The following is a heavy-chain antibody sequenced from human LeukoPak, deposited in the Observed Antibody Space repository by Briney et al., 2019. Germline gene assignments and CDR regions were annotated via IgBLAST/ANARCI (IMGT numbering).Heavy chain of an antibody. CDR3: ARVFDYGDYPDY. J-gene: IGHJ4*02. CDR1: GGTFSSYA. D-gene: IGHD4-17*01. V-gene: IGHV1-18*01. CDR2: ISAYNGNT. Sequence: ASVKVSCKASGGTFSSYAISWVRQAPGQGLEWMGWISAYNGNTNYAQKLQGRVTMTTDTSTSTAYMELRSLRSDDTAVYYCARVFDYGDYPDYWGQGTLVTVSS.